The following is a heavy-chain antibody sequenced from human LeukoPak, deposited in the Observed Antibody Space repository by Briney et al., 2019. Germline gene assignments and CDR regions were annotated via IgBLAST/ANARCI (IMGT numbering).Heavy chain of an antibody. V-gene: IGHV3-48*03. D-gene: IGHD3-22*01. CDR3: ARGGYYDSSGYYYDNYFDY. CDR2: TSKSGSAI. J-gene: IGHJ4*02. Sequence: GGSLRLSCASTGFTFSSYDVNWVRQAPGEGLEWISYTSKSGSAIYYADSVKGRFTTSRDNAKNSLYLQMNSLRAEDTAVYYCARGGYYDSSGYYYDNYFDYWGQGTLVTVSS. CDR1: GFTFSSYD.